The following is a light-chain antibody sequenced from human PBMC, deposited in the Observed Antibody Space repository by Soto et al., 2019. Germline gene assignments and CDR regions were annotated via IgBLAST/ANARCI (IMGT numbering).Light chain of an antibody. Sequence: AVVTQEPSLTVSPGGTVTLTCASSTGAVTSGHYPNWFQQKPGQAPRALIFTTSKKQSWTPARFSGSLLGDKAALTLSGVQPEDEAEYYCLLYYGGARVFGGGTKLTVL. V-gene: IGLV7-43*01. J-gene: IGLJ3*02. CDR1: TGAVTSGHY. CDR3: LLYYGGARV. CDR2: TTS.